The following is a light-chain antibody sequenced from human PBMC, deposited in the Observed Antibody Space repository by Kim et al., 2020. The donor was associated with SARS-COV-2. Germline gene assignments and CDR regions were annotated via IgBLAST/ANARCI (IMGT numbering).Light chain of an antibody. Sequence: SSELTQDPAVSVALGQTVRITCQGDSLRSYYATWYQQKPRQAPLLVIFGRSNRPSGIPDRFSGFTSGNTASLTISGAQAEDEADFYCQSRDSGGNVVFGGGTKLTVL. CDR1: SLRSYY. V-gene: IGLV3-19*01. CDR3: QSRDSGGNVV. CDR2: GRS. J-gene: IGLJ2*01.